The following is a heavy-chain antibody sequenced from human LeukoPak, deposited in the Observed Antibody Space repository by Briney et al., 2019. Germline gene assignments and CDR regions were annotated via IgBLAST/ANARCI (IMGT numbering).Heavy chain of an antibody. Sequence: GGSLRLSCAASGFTFSSYAMHWVRQAPGKGLEWVAVISYDGSNKYYADSVKGRFTISRDNSKNTLYLQMSSLRAEDTAVYYCARASPCLGCWGQGTLVTVSS. CDR1: GFTFSSYA. CDR2: ISYDGSNK. V-gene: IGHV3-30*04. CDR3: ARASPCLGC. J-gene: IGHJ4*02. D-gene: IGHD7-27*01.